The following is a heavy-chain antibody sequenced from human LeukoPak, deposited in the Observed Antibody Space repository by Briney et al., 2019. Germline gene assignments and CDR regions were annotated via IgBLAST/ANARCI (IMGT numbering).Heavy chain of an antibody. CDR2: IIPIFGTA. CDR3: ARSSSFFGYFDL. Sequence: ASVKVSCKASGGTFSSYALSWVRQAPGQGLEWMGGIIPIFGTANYAQKFQGRVTITADKSTRIAYMELSSLRSEDTAVYYCARSSSFFGYFDLWGRGTLVTVSS. D-gene: IGHD6-13*01. J-gene: IGHJ2*01. V-gene: IGHV1-69*06. CDR1: GGTFSSYA.